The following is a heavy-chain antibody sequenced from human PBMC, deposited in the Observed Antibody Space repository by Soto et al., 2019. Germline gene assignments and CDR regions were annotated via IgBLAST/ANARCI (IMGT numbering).Heavy chain of an antibody. CDR2: ISSSSSDI. D-gene: IGHD2-15*01. V-gene: IGHV3-21*01. J-gene: IGHJ5*02. Sequence: GGSLRLSCAASGFTFSSYSMNWVRQAPGKGLEWVSSISSSSSDIYYGDSVKGRFTISRDNAKNSLYLQMNSLRAEDTAGYYCEREDIVVVVAEEYHWFDPWGQGTLVTVSS. CDR1: GFTFSSYS. CDR3: EREDIVVVVAEEYHWFDP.